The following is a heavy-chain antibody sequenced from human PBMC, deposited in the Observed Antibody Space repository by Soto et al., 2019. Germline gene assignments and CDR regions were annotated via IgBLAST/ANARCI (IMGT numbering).Heavy chain of an antibody. D-gene: IGHD2-15*01. CDR1: GFTFSSYA. CDR2: IDYSGGT. J-gene: IGHJ4*02. Sequence: EVQLLESGGDLVQPGGSLRLSCAASGFTFSSYAMHWVRQAPGRGLEWVSGIDYSGGTFYAASVQDRFTISRDDSKNTLYLQMSLLRAEDTALYYCAKGRLGFCGGLTCPANWGQGTLVTVSS. CDR3: AKGRLGFCGGLTCPAN. V-gene: IGHV3-23*01.